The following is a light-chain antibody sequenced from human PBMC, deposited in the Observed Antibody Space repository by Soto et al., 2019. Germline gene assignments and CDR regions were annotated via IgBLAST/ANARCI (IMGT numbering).Light chain of an antibody. CDR3: QQTSNFQIT. Sequence: DIQMTQSPSSVSASVGDRVTITCRASQGFRSWLAWYQQKPGKAPKLLIYAASTLESGVPSRFSGSGSGTEFTLTISNLQPEDCATYSCQQTSNFQITFGQGTRLEIK. CDR1: QGFRSW. J-gene: IGKJ5*01. V-gene: IGKV1-12*01. CDR2: AAS.